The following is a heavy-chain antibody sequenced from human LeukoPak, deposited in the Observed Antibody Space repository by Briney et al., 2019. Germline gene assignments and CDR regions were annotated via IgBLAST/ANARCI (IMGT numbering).Heavy chain of an antibody. CDR3: ARVFAYCSSTSCDEYYCDY. D-gene: IGHD2-2*01. CDR2: IYTSGGT. V-gene: IGHV4-4*09. J-gene: IGHJ4*02. CDR1: GCSISSYY. Sequence: SETLSLTCTVSGCSISSYYWSWIRQPPGKGLEWIGYIYTSGGTTYNPSLKSRVTISVDTSKNQFSLKLSSVTAADTAVYYCARVFAYCSSTSCDEYYCDYWGQGTRVTVSS.